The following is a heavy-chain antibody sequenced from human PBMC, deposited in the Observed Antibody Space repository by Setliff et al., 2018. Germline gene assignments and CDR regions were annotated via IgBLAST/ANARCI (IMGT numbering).Heavy chain of an antibody. Sequence: SETLSLTCTVSGGSISSYYWSWIRQPPGKGLEWIGYIYTRGSTNYNPSHRSRVTISVDTSKKQYSLNLSSMTAADTAVYYCARGGGRFRQLGAPGVHTFDIWGQGTMVTVSS. D-gene: IGHD1-1*01. J-gene: IGHJ3*02. V-gene: IGHV4-4*08. CDR2: IYTRGST. CDR3: ARGGGRFRQLGAPGVHTFDI. CDR1: GGSISSYY.